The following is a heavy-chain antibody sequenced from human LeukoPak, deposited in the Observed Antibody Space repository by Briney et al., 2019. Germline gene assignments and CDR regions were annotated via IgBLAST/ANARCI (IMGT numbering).Heavy chain of an antibody. CDR1: GFTFSSYS. CDR2: ISISSTYI. CDR3: ARDGIFGVVGYYYYMDV. V-gene: IGHV3-21*01. J-gene: IGHJ6*03. D-gene: IGHD3-3*01. Sequence: GGSLRLSCAASGFTFSSYSMNWVRQAPGKGLEWVSSISISSTYIYYPDSVKGRFTFSRDDAKNSLYLQMNSLRAEDTAVYYCARDGIFGVVGYYYYMDVWGKGTTVTVSS.